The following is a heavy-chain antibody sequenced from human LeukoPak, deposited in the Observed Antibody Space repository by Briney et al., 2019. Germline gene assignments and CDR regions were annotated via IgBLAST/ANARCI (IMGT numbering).Heavy chain of an antibody. V-gene: IGHV3-72*01. J-gene: IGHJ4*02. D-gene: IGHD3-3*01. CDR3: TRWRSGISD. CDR2: TKNKADXFAX. Sequence: GGSLRLSCAVSGYIFSDHYIDWVRQAPGKGLEWVGHTKNKADXFAXXXXASXXXXFTXXRDDSRNSVFLQMNSLKTDDTAVYYCTRWRSGISDWGQGTLVTVSS. CDR1: GYIFSDHY.